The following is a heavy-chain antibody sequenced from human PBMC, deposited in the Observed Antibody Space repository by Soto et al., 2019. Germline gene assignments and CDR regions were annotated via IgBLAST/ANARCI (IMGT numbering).Heavy chain of an antibody. D-gene: IGHD1-26*01. CDR2: ISAYNGNT. CDR1: GYTFTSYG. V-gene: IGHV1-18*01. J-gene: IGHJ5*02. Sequence: QVQLVQSGGEVKKPGASVKVSCKASGYTFTSYGISWVRQAPGQGLEWMGRISAYNGNTNYAQKLQGRVTMTTDTSTSTASMELRSLRSDDTAVYYCARVVGALGHGFDPWGQGTLVTGSS. CDR3: ARVVGALGHGFDP.